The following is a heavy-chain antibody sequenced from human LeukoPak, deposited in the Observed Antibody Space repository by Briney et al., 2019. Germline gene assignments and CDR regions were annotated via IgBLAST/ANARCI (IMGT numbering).Heavy chain of an antibody. J-gene: IGHJ5*02. D-gene: IGHD3-10*01. Sequence: QTSETLSLTCTVSGGSISSGDYYWSWIRQPPGKGLEWIGYIYYSGSTYYNPSLKSRVTISADTSKNQFSLKLSSVTAADTAVYYCARDGWFGELFWFDPWGQGTLVTVSS. CDR1: GGSISSGDYY. V-gene: IGHV4-30-4*01. CDR2: IYYSGST. CDR3: ARDGWFGELFWFDP.